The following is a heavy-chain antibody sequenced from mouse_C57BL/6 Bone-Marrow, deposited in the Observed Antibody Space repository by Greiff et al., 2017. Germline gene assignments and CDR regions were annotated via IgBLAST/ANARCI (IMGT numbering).Heavy chain of an antibody. J-gene: IGHJ1*03. CDR3: ARGELLRYWYFDV. CDR1: DSEVFPIAY. D-gene: IGHD1-1*01. Sequence: QVQLKQSGSELRSPGSSVKLSCKDFDSEVFPIAYMSWVRQKPGHGFEWIGGILPSIGRTIYGEKFEDKATLDADTLSNTAYLELNSLTSEDSAIYYCARGELLRYWYFDVWGTGTTVTVSS. CDR2: ILPSIGRT. V-gene: IGHV15-2*01.